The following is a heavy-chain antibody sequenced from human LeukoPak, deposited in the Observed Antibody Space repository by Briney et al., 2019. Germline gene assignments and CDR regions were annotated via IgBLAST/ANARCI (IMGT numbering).Heavy chain of an antibody. CDR2: IIPIFGTA. Sequence: GASVKVSCKASGGTLISYAISWVRQAPGQGLEWMGGIIPIFGTANYAQKFQGRVTITADESTSTAYMELSSLRSEDTAVYYCARAYDSTDYYYYYYGMDVWGQGTTVTVSS. D-gene: IGHD3-22*01. CDR3: ARAYDSTDYYYYYYGMDV. V-gene: IGHV1-69*13. J-gene: IGHJ6*02. CDR1: GGTLISYA.